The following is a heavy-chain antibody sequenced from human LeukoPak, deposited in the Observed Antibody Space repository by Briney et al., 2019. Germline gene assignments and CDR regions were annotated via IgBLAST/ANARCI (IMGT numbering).Heavy chain of an antibody. CDR2: IYSGGST. CDR3: ASTLGFYGPYALDY. CDR1: GFTVSSNH. Sequence: GGSLRLSCAASGFTVSSNHMTWVRQAPGKGLEWISVIYSGGSTYYADSVKGRFTISRDNSKNTLYLQMNSLRAEDTAVYYCASTLGFYGPYALDYWGQGTPVSVSS. J-gene: IGHJ4*02. V-gene: IGHV3-53*01. D-gene: IGHD3-16*01.